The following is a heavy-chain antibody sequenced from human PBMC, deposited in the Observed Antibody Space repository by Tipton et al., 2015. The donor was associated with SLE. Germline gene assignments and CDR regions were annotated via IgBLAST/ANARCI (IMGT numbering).Heavy chain of an antibody. D-gene: IGHD2-15*01. Sequence: LSLTCAVSGYSISSGYYWGWIRQPPGKGLEWVANIKQDGSEKYYVDSVKGRFTISRDNAKNSLYLQMNSLRAEDTAVYYCARVKDPTPPYYYYYMDVWGKGTTVTVSS. CDR1: GYSISSGYY. CDR3: ARVKDPTPPYYYYYMDV. CDR2: IKQDGSEK. J-gene: IGHJ6*03. V-gene: IGHV3-7*01.